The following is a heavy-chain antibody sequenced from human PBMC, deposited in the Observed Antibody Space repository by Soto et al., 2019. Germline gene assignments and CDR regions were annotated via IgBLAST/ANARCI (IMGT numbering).Heavy chain of an antibody. CDR1: GFTFSNYA. Sequence: EVQLLESGGGLVQPGGSLRLSCAASGFTFSNYAISWVRQAPGKGLEWVSGISGSGGTIYYADSVKGRFIVSRDNSKNTLFLQVNSLRVEDTAVYYCAKGYYAEAYDMWGQGTMVTVSS. V-gene: IGHV3-23*01. CDR2: ISGSGGTI. CDR3: AKGYYAEAYDM. D-gene: IGHD2-2*01. J-gene: IGHJ3*02.